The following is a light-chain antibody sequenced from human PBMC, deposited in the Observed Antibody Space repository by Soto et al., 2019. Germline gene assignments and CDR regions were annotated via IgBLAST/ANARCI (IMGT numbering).Light chain of an antibody. J-gene: IGLJ1*01. V-gene: IGLV2-8*01. Sequence: QSVLTQPPSASGSPGQSVTISCTGTSSDVGGYNYVSWYQQHPGKAPKLTIYEVNKRPSGVPDRFSGSKSGSTASLTVSGLQAEDEADYYCSSYTGSNNLVFGTGTKVTVL. CDR3: SSYTGSNNLV. CDR2: EVN. CDR1: SSDVGGYNY.